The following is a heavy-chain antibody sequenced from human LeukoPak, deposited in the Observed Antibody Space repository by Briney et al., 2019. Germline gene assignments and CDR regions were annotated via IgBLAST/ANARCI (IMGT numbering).Heavy chain of an antibody. CDR2: ISGSGGST. J-gene: IGHJ4*02. Sequence: GGSLRLSCAASGFTVSSNYMSWVRQAPGKGLEWVAGISGSGGSTGYADSVKGRFTISRDNSKNTLYLHMNSLRAEDTAVYYCAKDRRIAAAYLFDYWGQGTLVSVSS. CDR1: GFTVSSNY. CDR3: AKDRRIAAAYLFDY. D-gene: IGHD6-13*01. V-gene: IGHV3-23*01.